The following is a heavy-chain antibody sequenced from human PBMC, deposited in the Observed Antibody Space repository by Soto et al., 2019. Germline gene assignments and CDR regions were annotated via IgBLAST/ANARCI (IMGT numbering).Heavy chain of an antibody. J-gene: IGHJ4*02. CDR3: ARDRPPRPSGPSDY. Sequence: QVQLVESGGGLVKPGGSLRLSCAASGFTFSDYYMSWIRQAPGKGLEWVSYISSSSSYTNYRDSVKGRFTISRDNAKNSLYLQMNSLRAEDTAVYYCARDRPPRPSGPSDYWGQGTLVTVSS. CDR2: ISSSSSYT. CDR1: GFTFSDYY. V-gene: IGHV3-11*06. D-gene: IGHD1-26*01.